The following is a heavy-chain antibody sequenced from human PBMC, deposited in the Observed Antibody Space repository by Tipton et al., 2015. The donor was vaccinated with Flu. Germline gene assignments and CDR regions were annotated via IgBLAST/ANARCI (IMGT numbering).Heavy chain of an antibody. CDR3: ARDLWNDRRAYYYYGVDV. CDR1: GDSISTTIYY. Sequence: TLSLTCTVSGDSISTTIYYWGWVRQPPGKGLEWIGSIYYSGTTYYIPSLKSRVTISVDSSKNEFSLTLASLTAADTAVYYCARDLWNDRRAYYYYGVDVWGQGTTVTVSS. V-gene: IGHV4-39*07. D-gene: IGHD1-1*01. J-gene: IGHJ6*02. CDR2: IYYSGTT.